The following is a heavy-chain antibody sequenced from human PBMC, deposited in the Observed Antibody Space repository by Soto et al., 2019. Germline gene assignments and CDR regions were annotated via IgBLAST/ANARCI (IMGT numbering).Heavy chain of an antibody. Sequence: EVQLVESGGGLVKPGGSLRLSCAASGFTFSSYSMNWVRQAPGKGLEWVSSISSSSSYIYYADSVKGRFTISRDNAKNSLYLQMNSLRAEDTAVYYCARDGGPRIAVAGGEDDAFDIWGQGTMVTVSS. CDR2: ISSSSSYI. D-gene: IGHD6-19*01. CDR1: GFTFSSYS. CDR3: ARDGGPRIAVAGGEDDAFDI. V-gene: IGHV3-21*01. J-gene: IGHJ3*02.